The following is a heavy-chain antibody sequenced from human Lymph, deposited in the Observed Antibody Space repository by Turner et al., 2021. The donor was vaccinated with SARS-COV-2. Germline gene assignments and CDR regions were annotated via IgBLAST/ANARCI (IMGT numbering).Heavy chain of an antibody. D-gene: IGHD4-17*01. CDR2: ISSSSSYI. V-gene: IGHV3-21*01. J-gene: IGHJ4*02. CDR3: ARDIPTTADYFDY. Sequence: EVQLVESGGGLVQPGGSLRLSCAASGFTFSTYSMNWVRQAPGKGREWISSISSSSSYIYYADSVKGRFTISRDDAKNSLYLQMNSLRAEDTAVYFCARDIPTTADYFDYWGQGTLVTVSS. CDR1: GFTFSTYS.